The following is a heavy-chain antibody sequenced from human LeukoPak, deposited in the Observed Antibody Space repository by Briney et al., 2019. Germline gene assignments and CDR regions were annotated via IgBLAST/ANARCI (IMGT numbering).Heavy chain of an antibody. D-gene: IGHD3-10*01. Sequence: SETLTLTCAISGASFSGYSWTWIRQPPGKGLEWIGEFSHTGSPIYNPSLKSRVNISIDTSKNQFSLRLTSVTAADTAVYFCARPRLLFGSGPILVWGQGTLVTVSS. V-gene: IGHV4-34*01. CDR2: FSHTGSP. CDR1: GASFSGYS. J-gene: IGHJ4*02. CDR3: ARPRLLFGSGPILV.